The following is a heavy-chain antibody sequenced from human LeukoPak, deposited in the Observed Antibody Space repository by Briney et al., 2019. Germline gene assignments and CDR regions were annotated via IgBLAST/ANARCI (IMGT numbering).Heavy chain of an antibody. CDR3: ARERYSFAIRGEDAFDV. J-gene: IGHJ3*01. Sequence: ASVTVSCKASGYTFSSYGISWVRQAPGQGLEWMAWISAYNGNTNSAQKFQERVTATTDTCTSTAYIELRSLRPDDTGVYFCARERYSFAIRGEDAFDVWGQGTMVIVSS. V-gene: IGHV1-18*01. CDR1: GYTFSSYG. CDR2: ISAYNGNT. D-gene: IGHD3-16*01.